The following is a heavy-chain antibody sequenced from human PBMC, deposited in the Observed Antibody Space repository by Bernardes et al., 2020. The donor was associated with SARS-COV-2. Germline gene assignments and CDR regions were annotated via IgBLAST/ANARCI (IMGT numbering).Heavy chain of an antibody. Sequence: GGSLRLSCAASGFTVSSNYMSWVRQAPGKGLEWVSVIYSGGSTYYADSVKGRFTISRDNSKNTLYLQMNSLRAEDTAVYYCARDLDYYGLDVWGQGTTVTVSS. CDR3: ARDLDYYGLDV. CDR2: IYSGGST. J-gene: IGHJ6*02. V-gene: IGHV3-53*01. CDR1: GFTVSSNY.